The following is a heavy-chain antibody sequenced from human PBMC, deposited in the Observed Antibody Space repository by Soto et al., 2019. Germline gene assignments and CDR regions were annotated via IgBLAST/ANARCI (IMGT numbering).Heavy chain of an antibody. D-gene: IGHD3-9*01. J-gene: IGHJ6*02. Sequence: QVQLVQSGAEVKKPGASVKVSCKASGYTFTGYYMHWVRQAPGQGLEWMGWINPNSGGTNYGQKLQGWVTMTRDTSISTAYMELSRLRSDDTAVYYCAREGGRYFDWSYGMDVWGQGTTVTVSS. V-gene: IGHV1-2*04. CDR3: AREGGRYFDWSYGMDV. CDR2: INPNSGGT. CDR1: GYTFTGYY.